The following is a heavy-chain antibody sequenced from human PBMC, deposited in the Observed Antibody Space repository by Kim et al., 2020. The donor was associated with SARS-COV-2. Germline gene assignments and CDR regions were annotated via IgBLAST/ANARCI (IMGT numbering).Heavy chain of an antibody. J-gene: IGHJ5*02. Sequence: ASVKVSCKASGYTFTGYYMHWVRQAPGQGLEWMGRINPNSGGTNYAQKFQGRVTMTRDTSISTAYMELSRLRSDDTAVYYCASLFVGTQNWFDPWGQGTLVTVSS. CDR2: INPNSGGT. CDR1: GYTFTGYY. D-gene: IGHD1-1*01. V-gene: IGHV1-2*06. CDR3: ASLFVGTQNWFDP.